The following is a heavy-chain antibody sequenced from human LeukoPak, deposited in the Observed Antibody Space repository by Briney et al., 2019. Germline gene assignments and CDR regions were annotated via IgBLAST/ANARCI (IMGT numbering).Heavy chain of an antibody. CDR2: MNPNSGNT. CDR3: ARSQGTIPGVPLDI. V-gene: IGHV1-8*01. J-gene: IGHJ3*02. CDR1: GYTFTSYD. D-gene: IGHD2-8*01. Sequence: ASVKVSCKASGYTFTSYDINWVRQATGQGLEWMGWMNPNSGNTGYAQKFQGRVTMTRNTSISTAYMELSSLRSEDTAVYYCARSQGTIPGVPLDIWGQGTMVTVSS.